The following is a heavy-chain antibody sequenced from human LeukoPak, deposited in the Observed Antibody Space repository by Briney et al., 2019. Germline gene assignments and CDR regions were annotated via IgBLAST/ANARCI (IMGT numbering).Heavy chain of an antibody. V-gene: IGHV1-69*13. J-gene: IGHJ4*02. CDR2: IIPIFGTA. D-gene: IGHD2-2*01. Sequence: GASVKVSCKASGYTFTSSGITWVRQAPGQGLEWMGGIIPIFGTANYAQKFQGRVTITADESTSTAYMELSSLRSEDTAVYYCATSKNIVVVPAAMDYWGQGTLVTVSS. CDR1: GYTFTSSG. CDR3: ATSKNIVVVPAAMDY.